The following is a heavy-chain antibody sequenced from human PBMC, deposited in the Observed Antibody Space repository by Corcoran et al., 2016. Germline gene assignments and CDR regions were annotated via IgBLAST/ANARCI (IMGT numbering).Heavy chain of an antibody. CDR2: IYPGDSDT. V-gene: IGHV5-51*01. Sequence: VQLVQSGAEVKKPGESLKISCKGSGYSFTSYWIGWVRQMPGKGLEWMGIIYPGDSDTRYSPSFQGQVTISADKSISTAYLQWSSLKASDTAMYYCAGHSSDKGWIQYPFDYWGQGTLVTVSS. J-gene: IGHJ4*02. CDR3: AGHSSDKGWIQYPFDY. D-gene: IGHD5-18*01. CDR1: GYSFTSYW.